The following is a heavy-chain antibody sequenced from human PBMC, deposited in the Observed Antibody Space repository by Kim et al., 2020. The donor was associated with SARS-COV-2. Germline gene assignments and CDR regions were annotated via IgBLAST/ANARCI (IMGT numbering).Heavy chain of an antibody. V-gene: IGHV1-18*01. CDR1: GYTFTSYG. Sequence: ASVKVSCQASGYTFTSYGVSWVRQAPGQGLEWLGWISPYNGKTDYAQKFQGRITMTTETSTTTVYMELRGLRSDDTAIYYCARDRWGFSYAHDASDIWGQGTMVTVSS. J-gene: IGHJ3*02. CDR3: ARDRWGFSYAHDASDI. D-gene: IGHD5-18*01. CDR2: ISPYNGKT.